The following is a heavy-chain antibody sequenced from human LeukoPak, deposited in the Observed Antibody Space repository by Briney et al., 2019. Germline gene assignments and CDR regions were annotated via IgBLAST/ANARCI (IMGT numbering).Heavy chain of an antibody. CDR2: ISNSGSTI. CDR3: ASRVGNAWFDY. CDR1: GFTFSSCE. J-gene: IGHJ4*02. V-gene: IGHV3-48*03. D-gene: IGHD1-1*01. Sequence: PGGSLRLSCAASGFTFSSCEMNWVRQAPGKGLEWVSYISNSGSTIFYADSVRGRFTISRDNAKNALYLQMNSLRVEDTAVYYCASRVGNAWFDYWGQGTLVTVSS.